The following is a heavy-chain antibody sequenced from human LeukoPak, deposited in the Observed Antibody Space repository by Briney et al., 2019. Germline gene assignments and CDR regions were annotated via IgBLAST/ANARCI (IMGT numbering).Heavy chain of an antibody. J-gene: IGHJ4*02. CDR1: GASITTGAYY. Sequence: SETLSLTCTVSGASITTGAYYWTYIRQSPGKDLEWIGYIYHGGSTYYNPSLKSRVTISIDRPKNQFSLRLTSVTAADTAVYYCASSAGSVTHYFDYWGQGTLVTVSS. CDR2: IYHGGST. CDR3: ASSAGSVTHYFDY. D-gene: IGHD3-10*01. V-gene: IGHV4-30-2*06.